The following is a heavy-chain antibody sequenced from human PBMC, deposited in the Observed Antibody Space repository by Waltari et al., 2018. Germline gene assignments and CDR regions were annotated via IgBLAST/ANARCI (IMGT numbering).Heavy chain of an antibody. CDR3: AGGGGRGTVSAFGI. CDR2: IIPNWGKA. D-gene: IGHD3-16*01. Sequence: QVRLVQPGAAVKMPGSSFKVSCKASGGTFGSYAISWVRQAPGEGLEWLGRIIPNWGKAIYAQKYEGRDRITAGKYTSIAYMALRSVRSGDAGVYYWAGGGGRGTVSAFGIWGQGTIVTGSS. J-gene: IGHJ3*02. V-gene: IGHV1-69*02. CDR1: GGTFGSYA.